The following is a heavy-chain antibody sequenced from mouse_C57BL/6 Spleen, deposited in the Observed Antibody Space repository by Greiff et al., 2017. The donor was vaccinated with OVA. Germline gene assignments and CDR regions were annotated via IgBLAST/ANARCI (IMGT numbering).Heavy chain of an antibody. Sequence: EVKLVESEGGLVQPGSSMKLSCTASGFTFSDYYMAWVRQVPEKGLEWVANINYDGSSTYYLDSLKSRFIISRDNAKNILYLQMSSLKSEDTATYYCARDPVVGAMDYWGQGTSVTVSS. D-gene: IGHD1-1*01. CDR2: INYDGSST. J-gene: IGHJ4*01. V-gene: IGHV5-16*01. CDR3: ARDPVVGAMDY. CDR1: GFTFSDYY.